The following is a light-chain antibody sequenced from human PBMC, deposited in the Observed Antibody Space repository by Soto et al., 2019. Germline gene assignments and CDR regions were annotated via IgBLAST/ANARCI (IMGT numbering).Light chain of an antibody. J-gene: IGKJ1*01. Sequence: EIVMTQSPLSLPVTPGEPASISCRASQSVSSTYLAWYQQKPGQAPRLLIYGASSRATGIPDRFSGSGSGTDFTLTISRLEPEDFAVYYCQQYGSSGTFGQGTKVDIK. CDR2: GAS. CDR1: QSVSSTY. V-gene: IGKV3-20*01. CDR3: QQYGSSGT.